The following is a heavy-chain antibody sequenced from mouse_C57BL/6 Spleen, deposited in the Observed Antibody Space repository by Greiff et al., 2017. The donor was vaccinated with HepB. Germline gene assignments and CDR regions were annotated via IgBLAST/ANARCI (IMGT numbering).Heavy chain of an antibody. CDR2: IYPGSGNT. J-gene: IGHJ3*01. CDR1: GYTFTDYY. CDR3: TMGFAY. Sequence: VQLQQSGAELVRPGASVKLSCKASGYTFTDYYINWVKQRPGQGLEWIARIYPGSGNTYYNEKFKGKATLTAEKSSSTAYMQLSSLTSEDSAVYFCTMGFAYWGQGTLVTVSA. D-gene: IGHD1-1*02. V-gene: IGHV1-76*01.